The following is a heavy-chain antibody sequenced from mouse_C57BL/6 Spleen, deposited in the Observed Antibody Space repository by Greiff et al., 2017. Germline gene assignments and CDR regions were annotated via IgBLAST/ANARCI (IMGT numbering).Heavy chain of an antibody. Sequence: EVQLVESGGDLVKPGGSLKLSCAASGFTFSSYGMSWVRQTPDKRLEWVATISSGGSYTYYPDSVKGRFTISRDNAKNTLYLQMSSLKSEDTAMYYCASISSEAMDYWGQGTSVTVSS. CDR1: GFTFSSYG. CDR2: ISSGGSYT. V-gene: IGHV5-6*01. J-gene: IGHJ4*01. D-gene: IGHD1-1*01. CDR3: ASISSEAMDY.